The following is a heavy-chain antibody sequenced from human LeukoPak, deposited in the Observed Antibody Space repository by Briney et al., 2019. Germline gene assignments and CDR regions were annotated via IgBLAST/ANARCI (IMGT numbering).Heavy chain of an antibody. J-gene: IGHJ4*02. D-gene: IGHD3-22*01. CDR2: IYSGGTT. V-gene: IGHV3-53*01. Sequence: PGGSLRLSCAVSGFTVSGNYMSWVRQAPGKGLEWVSLIYSGGTTYYADSVKGRFTISRDNSKNTLYLQMNSLRAEDTAVYYCAKDTHYDSSGYYLDWGQGTLVTVSS. CDR3: AKDTHYDSSGYYLD. CDR1: GFTVSGNY.